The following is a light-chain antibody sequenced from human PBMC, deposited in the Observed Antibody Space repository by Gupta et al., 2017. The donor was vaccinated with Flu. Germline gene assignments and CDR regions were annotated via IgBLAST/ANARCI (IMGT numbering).Light chain of an antibody. V-gene: IGKV1-8*01. CDR2: AAS. CDR3: QQYYSYPWT. CDR1: QGISSY. Sequence: AIQMTQSPSSCSASTGDRVTITCRASQGISSYLAWYQQKPGKAPKLLIYAASTLESGVPSRFSGSGSGTDFTLTISCLQSEDFATYYCQQYYSYPWTFGEGTKVEIK. J-gene: IGKJ4*01.